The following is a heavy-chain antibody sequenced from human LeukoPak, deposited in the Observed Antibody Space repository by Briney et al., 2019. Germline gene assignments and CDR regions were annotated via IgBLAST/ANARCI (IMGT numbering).Heavy chain of an antibody. Sequence: GGSLRLSCAASGFTFSSYGMHWVRQAPGKGLEWVAFIRYDGSNKYYADSVKDRFTISRNNSNNTLYLQINSLSAQDPAAYSCARTRYCSSTSRADYFQHWGQGTLVTVSS. CDR2: IRYDGSNK. V-gene: IGHV3-30*02. CDR1: GFTFSSYG. CDR3: ARTRYCSSTSRADYFQH. D-gene: IGHD2-2*01. J-gene: IGHJ1*01.